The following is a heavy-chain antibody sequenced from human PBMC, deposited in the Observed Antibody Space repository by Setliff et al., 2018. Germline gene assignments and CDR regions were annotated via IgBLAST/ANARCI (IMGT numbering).Heavy chain of an antibody. D-gene: IGHD3-3*01. CDR2: INHRGST. CDR1: GGTFSDYY. CDR3: ARMSGFLYMDV. Sequence: SETLSLTCAAYGGTFSDYYWTWIRQPPGKGLEWVGEINHRGSTTYNPSLKSRVTISVDKSKNQFSLSLTSVTAEDTAVYYCARMSGFLYMDVWGRGTTVT. V-gene: IGHV4-34*01. J-gene: IGHJ6*03.